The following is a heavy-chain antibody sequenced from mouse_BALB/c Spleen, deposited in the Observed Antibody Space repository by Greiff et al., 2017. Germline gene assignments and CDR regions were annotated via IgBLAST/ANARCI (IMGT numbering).Heavy chain of an antibody. D-gene: IGHD2-14*01. Sequence: VESGGGLVQPGGSLKLSCAASGFTFSSYTMSWVRQTPEKRLEWVAYISNGGGSTYYPDTVKGRFTISRDNAKNTLYLQMSSLKSEDTAMYYCARHGGYDERMDYWGQGTSVTVSS. J-gene: IGHJ4*01. CDR1: GFTFSSYT. CDR3: ARHGGYDERMDY. CDR2: ISNGGGST. V-gene: IGHV5-12-2*01.